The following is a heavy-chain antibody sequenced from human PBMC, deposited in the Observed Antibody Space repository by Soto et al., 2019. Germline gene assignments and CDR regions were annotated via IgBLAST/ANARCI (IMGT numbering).Heavy chain of an antibody. J-gene: IGHJ4*02. CDR1: GGSISSGGYS. CDR2: IDHSGST. Sequence: QLQLQESGSGLVKPSQTLSLTCAVSGGSISSGGYSWSWIRQPPGKGLEWIGYIDHSGSTYYNPSLKRRVTIAVDRSKNQFSRKLSSVTAADTAVYYCARAMTTVTTIDYWGQGTLVTVSS. V-gene: IGHV4-30-2*01. D-gene: IGHD4-17*01. CDR3: ARAMTTVTTIDY.